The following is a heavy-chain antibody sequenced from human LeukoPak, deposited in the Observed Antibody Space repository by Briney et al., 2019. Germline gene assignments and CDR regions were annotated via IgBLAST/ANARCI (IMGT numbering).Heavy chain of an antibody. J-gene: IGHJ4*02. D-gene: IGHD2-2*01. Sequence: PSETLSLTCTVSGGSISSYYWSWIRQPPGKGLEWIGYIYYSGSTNYNPSLKSRVTISVDTSKNQFSLKLSSVTAADTAVYYCARGDCSSTSCYLGYWGQGTLVTVSS. CDR3: ARGDCSSTSCYLGY. V-gene: IGHV4-59*01. CDR2: IYYSGST. CDR1: GGSISSYY.